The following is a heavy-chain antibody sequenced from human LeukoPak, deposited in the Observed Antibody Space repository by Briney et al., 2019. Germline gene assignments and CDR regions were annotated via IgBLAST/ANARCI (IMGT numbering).Heavy chain of an antibody. J-gene: IGHJ5*02. V-gene: IGHV3-23*01. D-gene: IGHD6-19*01. CDR1: GFTFSSYA. Sequence: GGSLRLSCAASGFTFSSYAMSWVRQAPGKGLEWVSAISGTGSRTYYADSVKGRFTISRDNSKNTLYLQMNSLRAEDTAVYYCAKEPASSGWFDPWGQGTLVAVSS. CDR3: AKEPASSGWFDP. CDR2: ISGTGSRT.